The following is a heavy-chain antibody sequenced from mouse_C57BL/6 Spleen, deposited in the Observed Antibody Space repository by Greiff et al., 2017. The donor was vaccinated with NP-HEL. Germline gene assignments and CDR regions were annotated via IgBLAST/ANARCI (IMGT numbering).Heavy chain of an antibody. V-gene: IGHV14-2*01. CDR3: ARDYCGSDYVMDC. CDR2: FVPVDGET. Sequence: EVQLQQSGAELVKPGASVKLSCTASGFNIKDYYMHWVKQRTEQGLEWIGRFVPVDGETKYAPKFQGKATIIADSSSTPAYLQLRSLTSEDTAVYYCARDYCGSDYVMDCWGQGSSVTGSS. D-gene: IGHD1-1*01. J-gene: IGHJ4*01. CDR1: GFNIKDYY.